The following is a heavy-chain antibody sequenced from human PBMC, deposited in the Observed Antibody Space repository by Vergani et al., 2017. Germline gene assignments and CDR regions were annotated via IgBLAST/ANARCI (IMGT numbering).Heavy chain of an antibody. V-gene: IGHV1-69*17. CDR3: ARDPSLTYGGNFPFDP. Sequence: QVQLVQSGAEVQKPGSSVKVSCKASGGTFSSYAISWVRQAPGQGLEWMGGIIPIFGIANYAQKFQGRVTITADKSTSTAYMELSSLRSEDTAVYYCARDPSLTYGGNFPFDPWGQGTLVTVSS. J-gene: IGHJ5*02. CDR1: GGTFSSYA. D-gene: IGHD4-23*01. CDR2: IIPIFGIA.